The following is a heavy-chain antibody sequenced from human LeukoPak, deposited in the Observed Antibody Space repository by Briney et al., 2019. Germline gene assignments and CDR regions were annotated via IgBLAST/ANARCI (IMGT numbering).Heavy chain of an antibody. Sequence: GGSLRPSCAASGFTFASYAMSWVRHAAWKGLEWVSIISSSGGSTYYVVSVKGRFTISRDNSKNTLYLQMNSLRAEDTAVYYCAKHQNKGFDYWGQGTLVTVSS. V-gene: IGHV3-23*01. CDR3: AKHQNKGFDY. J-gene: IGHJ4*02. CDR1: GFTFASYA. CDR2: ISSSGGST.